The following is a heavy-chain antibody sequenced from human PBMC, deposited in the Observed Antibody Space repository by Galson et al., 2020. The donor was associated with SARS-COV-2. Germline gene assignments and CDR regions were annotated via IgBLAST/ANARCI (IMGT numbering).Heavy chain of an antibody. Sequence: ASVKVSCKASGNTFTGYYMHWVRQAPGQGLEWMGWINPNSGGTNYAQKFQGRVTMTRDTSISTAYMELSRLRSDDTAVYYCARDYSWSGYSDYYYYGMDVWGQGTTVTVSS. CDR1: GNTFTGYY. J-gene: IGHJ6*02. D-gene: IGHD3-3*01. CDR2: INPNSGGT. CDR3: ARDYSWSGYSDYYYYGMDV. V-gene: IGHV1-2*02.